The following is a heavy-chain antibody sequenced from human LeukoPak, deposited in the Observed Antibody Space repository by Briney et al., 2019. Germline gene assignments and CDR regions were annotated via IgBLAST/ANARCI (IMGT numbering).Heavy chain of an antibody. V-gene: IGHV3-11*01. CDR1: EFIFSYYY. Sequence: GGSLRLSCAASEFIFSYYYMNWIRQAPGKGLEWVSFIASSGTAIYYADSVKGRFTISRDNAKNSLYLQMSSLRAEDTAVYYCARSDGDYGGYYFDYWGQGTLVTVSS. CDR3: ARSDGDYGGYYFDY. CDR2: IASSGTAI. J-gene: IGHJ4*02. D-gene: IGHD4-17*01.